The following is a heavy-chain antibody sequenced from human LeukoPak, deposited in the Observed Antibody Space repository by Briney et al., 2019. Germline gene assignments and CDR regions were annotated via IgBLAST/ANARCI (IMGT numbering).Heavy chain of an antibody. CDR1: GFTFSGSA. Sequence: PGGSLKPSCAASGFTFSGSAMHWVRQASGKGLEWVGRIRSKANSYATAYAASVKGRFTISRDDSKNTAYLQMNSLKTEDTAVYYCVQDGPYYFGYWGQGTLVTVSS. V-gene: IGHV3-73*01. CDR3: VQDGPYYFGY. D-gene: IGHD5-24*01. J-gene: IGHJ4*02. CDR2: IRSKANSYAT.